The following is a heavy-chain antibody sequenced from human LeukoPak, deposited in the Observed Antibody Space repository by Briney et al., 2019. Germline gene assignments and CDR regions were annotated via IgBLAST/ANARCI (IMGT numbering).Heavy chain of an antibody. V-gene: IGHV3-23*01. CDR2: ISGSGGST. CDR3: AKSLYDNTGHYPYYFDY. Sequence: GGSLRLSCAASGLTFTAYAMNWVRQAPGKGLEWVSSISGSGGSTYYADSVKGRFTISRDNSKNTLYLQMHSLRVEDTAVYYCAKSLYDNTGHYPYYFDYWGQGTRVTVSS. D-gene: IGHD3-22*01. J-gene: IGHJ4*02. CDR1: GLTFTAYA.